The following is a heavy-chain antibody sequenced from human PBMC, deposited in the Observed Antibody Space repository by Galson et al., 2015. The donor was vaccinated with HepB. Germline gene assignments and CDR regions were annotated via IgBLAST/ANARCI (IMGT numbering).Heavy chain of an antibody. V-gene: IGHV3-15*07. CDR3: TTAPYCSSTSCYSYY. CDR1: GFTFSNAW. J-gene: IGHJ4*02. D-gene: IGHD2-2*02. CDR2: IKSKTDGGTT. Sequence: SLRLSCAASGFTFSNAWMNWVRPAPGKGLEWVGRIKSKTDGGTTDYAAPVKGRFTISRDDSKNTLYLQMNSLKTEDTAVYYCTTAPYCSSTSCYSYYWGQGTLVTVSS.